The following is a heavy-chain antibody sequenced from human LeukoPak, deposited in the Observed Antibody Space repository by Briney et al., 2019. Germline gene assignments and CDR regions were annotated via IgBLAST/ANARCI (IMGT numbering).Heavy chain of an antibody. Sequence: GASVKVSCKASGYTFTSYDINWVRQAPGQGLEWMGWMNPNSGNTDYAQKFQGRVTMTRNTSISTAYMDLSSLRSEDTAVYYCARAIYDYVWGSPYYFDYWGQGTLVTVS. CDR3: ARAIYDYVWGSPYYFDY. CDR2: MNPNSGNT. J-gene: IGHJ4*02. CDR1: GYTFTSYD. V-gene: IGHV1-8*01. D-gene: IGHD3-16*01.